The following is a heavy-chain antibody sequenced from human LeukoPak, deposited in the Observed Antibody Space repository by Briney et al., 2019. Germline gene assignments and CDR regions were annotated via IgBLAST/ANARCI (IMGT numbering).Heavy chain of an antibody. J-gene: IGHJ4*02. Sequence: SVKVSCKASGGTFSSYAISWVRQAPGQGLEWMGGIIPIFGTANYAQKFQGRVTITADEATSTAYMELSSLRSEDTAVYYCARDYCSRTSCPRPYFDYWGQGTLVTVSS. CDR2: IIPIFGTA. D-gene: IGHD2-2*01. CDR3: ARDYCSRTSCPRPYFDY. V-gene: IGHV1-69*13. CDR1: GGTFSSYA.